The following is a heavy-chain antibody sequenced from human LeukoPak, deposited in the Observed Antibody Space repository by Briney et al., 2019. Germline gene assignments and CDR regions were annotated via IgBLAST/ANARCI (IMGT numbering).Heavy chain of an antibody. D-gene: IGHD3-22*01. Sequence: SPSLSLACALAGYSISSGYYWAWIRQPPGKGLAWIGNIYHSGSPYYNPTLKSRVTISVDTSKNQFSLKLSSVTAADTAVYYCARMGSSGYYYQAFDYWGQGTLVTVFS. J-gene: IGHJ4*02. V-gene: IGHV4-38-2*01. CDR2: IYHSGSP. CDR3: ARMGSSGYYYQAFDY. CDR1: GYSISSGYY.